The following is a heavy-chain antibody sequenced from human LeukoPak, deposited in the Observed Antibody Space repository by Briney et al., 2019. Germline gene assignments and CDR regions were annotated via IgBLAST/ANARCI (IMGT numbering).Heavy chain of an antibody. D-gene: IGHD6-19*01. V-gene: IGHV3-30*04. CDR3: ARDRAVAGTQPYGMDV. CDR2: ISYDGSNK. Sequence: HPGRSLRLSCAASGFTFSSYAMHWVRQAPGKGLEWVAVISYDGSNKYYADSVKGRFTISRDNSKNTLYLQMNSLRAEDTAVYYCARDRAVAGTQPYGMDVWGQGTTVSVSS. J-gene: IGHJ6*02. CDR1: GFTFSSYA.